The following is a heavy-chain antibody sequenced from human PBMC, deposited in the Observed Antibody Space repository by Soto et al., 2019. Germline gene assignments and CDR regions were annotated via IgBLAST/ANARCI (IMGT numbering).Heavy chain of an antibody. D-gene: IGHD4-4*01. Sequence: SETLSLTCTVSGGSISSGGYYWSWIRQHPGKGLEWIGYIYYSGSTYYNPSLKSRVTISVDTSKNQFSLKLSSVTAADTAVYYCARGPRLTTIFSIDYWGQGTLVTVSS. J-gene: IGHJ4*02. CDR1: GGSISSGGYY. V-gene: IGHV4-31*03. CDR3: ARGPRLTTIFSIDY. CDR2: IYYSGST.